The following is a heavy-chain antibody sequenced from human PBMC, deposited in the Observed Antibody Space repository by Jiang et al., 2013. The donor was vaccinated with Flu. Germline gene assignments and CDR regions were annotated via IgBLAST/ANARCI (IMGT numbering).Heavy chain of an antibody. CDR1: GFTFGNFA. Sequence: VQLVESGGGLVQPGGSLRLSCAASGFTFGNFAMSWVRQAPGKGLEWVSSIYASGATTFYADSVEGRFTISRDNSKNTLYLQMNSLRAEDTAIYYCAKDENYYDSKPTEWGQGTL. D-gene: IGHD3-22*01. J-gene: IGHJ4*02. V-gene: IGHV3-23*04. CDR2: IYASGATT. CDR3: AKDENYYDSKPTE.